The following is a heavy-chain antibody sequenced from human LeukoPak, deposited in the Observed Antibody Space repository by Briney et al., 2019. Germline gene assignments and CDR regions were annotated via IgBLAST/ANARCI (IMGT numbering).Heavy chain of an antibody. CDR1: GFTFTSYA. CDR2: TSGSGRST. J-gene: IGHJ1*01. D-gene: IGHD6-13*01. V-gene: IGHV3-23*01. CDR3: AKVGAAAGTLRIEYFQH. Sequence: GGSLRLSCAASGFTFTSYAMSWVRQAPGKGLEWVSGTSGSGRSTYYADSVKGRFTISRDNSKNTLYLHMNSLRAEDTAVYYCAKVGAAAGTLRIEYFQHWGQGTLVTVSS.